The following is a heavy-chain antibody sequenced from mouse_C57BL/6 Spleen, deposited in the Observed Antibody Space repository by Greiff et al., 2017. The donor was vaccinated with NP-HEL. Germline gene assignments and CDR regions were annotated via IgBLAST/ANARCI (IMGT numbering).Heavy chain of an antibody. D-gene: IGHD1-2*01. J-gene: IGHJ2*01. CDR3: ARDPYGHGY. CDR2: ISSGSSTI. Sequence: EVKLMESGGGLVKPGGSLKLSCAASGFTFSDYGMHWVRQAPEKGLEWVAYISSGSSTIYYADTVKGRFTISRDNAKNTLFLQMTSLRSEDTAMYYCARDPYGHGYWGQGTTLTVSS. CDR1: GFTFSDYG. V-gene: IGHV5-17*01.